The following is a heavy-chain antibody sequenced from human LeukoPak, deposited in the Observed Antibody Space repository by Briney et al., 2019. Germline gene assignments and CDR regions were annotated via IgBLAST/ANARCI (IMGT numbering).Heavy chain of an antibody. J-gene: IGHJ6*02. CDR2: IDPSSTYI. V-gene: IGHV3-21*04. CDR3: VDIAVAGQKYYYYGMDV. D-gene: IGHD6-19*01. CDR1: GFTFRSYS. Sequence: GGSLRLSCAASGFTFRSYSMNWVRQAPGKGLEWVSAIDPSSTYIYYADSVKGRFTISRDNSKNTLYLQMNSLRAEDTAVYYCVDIAVAGQKYYYYGMDVWGQGTTVTVSS.